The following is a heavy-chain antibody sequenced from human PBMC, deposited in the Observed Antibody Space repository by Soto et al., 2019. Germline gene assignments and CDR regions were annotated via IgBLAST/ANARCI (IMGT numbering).Heavy chain of an antibody. D-gene: IGHD5-12*01. V-gene: IGHV3-23*01. CDR3: AKPFLNSGYDSNWFDP. J-gene: IGHJ5*02. CDR1: GFTFSSYA. Sequence: PGGSLRLSCAASGFTFSSYAMSWVRQAPGKGLEWVSAISGSGGSTYYADSVKGRFTISRDNSKNTLYLQMNSLRAEDTAVYYCAKPFLNSGYDSNWFDPWGQGTLVTVSS. CDR2: ISGSGGST.